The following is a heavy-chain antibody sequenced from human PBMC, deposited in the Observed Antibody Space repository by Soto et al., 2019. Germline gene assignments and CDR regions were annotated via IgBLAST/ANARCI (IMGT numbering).Heavy chain of an antibody. Sequence: GESLQISCKGSGYSFTSYWIGWVRQMPGKGLEWMGIIYPGDSDTRYSPSFQGQVTISADKSISTAYLQWSSLKASDTAMYYCARLKGTGGRYYYNGMDVWGQGTTVTVSS. CDR3: ARLKGTGGRYYYNGMDV. D-gene: IGHD1-1*01. J-gene: IGHJ6*02. CDR1: GYSFTSYW. V-gene: IGHV5-51*01. CDR2: IYPGDSDT.